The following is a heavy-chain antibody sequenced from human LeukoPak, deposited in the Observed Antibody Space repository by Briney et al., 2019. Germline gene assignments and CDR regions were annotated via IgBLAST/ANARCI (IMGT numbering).Heavy chain of an antibody. CDR3: ARVRIVVVPAAGARYYFDY. V-gene: IGHV1-69*05. CDR1: GGTFSSYA. Sequence: ASVKVSCKASGGTFSSYAISWVRQAPGQGLEWMGGIIPIFGTANYAQKFQGRVTITTDESTSTAYMELSSLRSEDTAVYYCARVRIVVVPAAGARYYFDYWGQGTLVTVSS. J-gene: IGHJ4*02. CDR2: IIPIFGTA. D-gene: IGHD2-2*01.